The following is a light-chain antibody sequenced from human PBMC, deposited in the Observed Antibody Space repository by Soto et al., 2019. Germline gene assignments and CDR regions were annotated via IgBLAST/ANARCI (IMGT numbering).Light chain of an antibody. V-gene: IGLV1-40*01. CDR3: QSYDSSLSGSWV. J-gene: IGLJ3*02. CDR1: SSNIGAGYD. Sequence: QSVLTQPTSVSGAPGQRVTISCTGSSSNIGAGYDVHWYQQLPGTAPKLHIYGNSNRPSGVPDRFSGSKSGTSASLAITGLQAEDEADYYCQSYDSSLSGSWVFGGGTKLTVL. CDR2: GNS.